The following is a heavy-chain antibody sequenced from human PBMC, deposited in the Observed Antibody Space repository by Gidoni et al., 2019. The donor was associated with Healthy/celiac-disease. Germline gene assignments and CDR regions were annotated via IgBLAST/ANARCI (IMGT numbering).Heavy chain of an antibody. J-gene: IGHJ6*02. V-gene: IGHV3-7*03. CDR1: GFTFSSYW. Sequence: EVQLVESGGGLVQPGGSLRLSCAASGFTFSSYWMSWVRQAPGKGLEWVANIKQDGSEKYYVDSVKGRFTISRDNAKNSLYLQMNSLRAEDTAVYYCARGAAVAAYYYYGMDVWGQGTTVTVSS. CDR3: ARGAAVAAYYYYGMDV. CDR2: IKQDGSEK. D-gene: IGHD6-19*01.